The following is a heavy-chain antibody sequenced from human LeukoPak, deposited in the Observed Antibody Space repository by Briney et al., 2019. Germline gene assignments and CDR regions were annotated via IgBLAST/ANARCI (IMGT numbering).Heavy chain of an antibody. CDR3: ARGDQLKQWPISFDY. D-gene: IGHD6-19*01. CDR1: GYTFTGYY. J-gene: IGHJ4*02. V-gene: IGHV1-2*02. Sequence: GASVKVSCKASGYTFTGYYMHWVRQAPGQGLEWMGWINPNSGGTNYAQKFQGRVTMTRDTSISTAYMELSRLRSDDTAVYYCARGDQLKQWPISFDYWGQGTLVTVSS. CDR2: INPNSGGT.